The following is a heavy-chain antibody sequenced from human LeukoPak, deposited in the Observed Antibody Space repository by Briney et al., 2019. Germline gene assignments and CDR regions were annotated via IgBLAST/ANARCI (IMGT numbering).Heavy chain of an antibody. D-gene: IGHD3-16*02. CDR1: GGSLTSDNYY. J-gene: IGHJ4*02. Sequence: SQTLSLTCTVSGGSLTSDNYYWPWIRQPAGTGLEWIGRIYTSERTHYNPSLKTRVTISEDTSKNQFSLKLTSVTAADTAVYYCARVFMITFGGVIVSWGQGTLVTVS. CDR2: IYTSERT. V-gene: IGHV4-61*02. CDR3: ARVFMITFGGVIVS.